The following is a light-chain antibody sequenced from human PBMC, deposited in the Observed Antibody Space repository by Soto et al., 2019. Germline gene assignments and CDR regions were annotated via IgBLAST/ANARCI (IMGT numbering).Light chain of an antibody. CDR1: QSIGYW. CDR3: QQANSFPLT. CDR2: AAS. V-gene: IGKV1-12*01. Sequence: DIQMTQSPSSVSASVGDRVTITCRASQSIGYWLAWYQHKSGKAPKLLIYAASSLQSGVPSRFSGSGSGTDFTLTISSLQSEDFATYYCQQANSFPLTFGGGTKVEIK. J-gene: IGKJ4*01.